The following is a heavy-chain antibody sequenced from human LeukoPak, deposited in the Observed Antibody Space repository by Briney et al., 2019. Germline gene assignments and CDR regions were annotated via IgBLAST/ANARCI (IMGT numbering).Heavy chain of an antibody. CDR2: IYSGGST. Sequence: GGSLRLSCAASEFTVSSNYMSWVRQAPGKGLEWVSVIYSGGSTYYADSVKGRFTISRDNSKNTLYLQMNSLRAEDTAVYYCARDGDTALGYWGQGTLVTVSS. CDR1: EFTVSSNY. D-gene: IGHD5-18*01. J-gene: IGHJ4*02. V-gene: IGHV3-53*01. CDR3: ARDGDTALGY.